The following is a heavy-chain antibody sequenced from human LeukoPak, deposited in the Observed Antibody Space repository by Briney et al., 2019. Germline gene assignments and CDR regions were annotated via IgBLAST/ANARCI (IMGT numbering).Heavy chain of an antibody. J-gene: IGHJ4*02. V-gene: IGHV3-33*06. CDR2: IWYDGSNK. CDR1: RSSFNNYA. Sequence: PGRSLRLSCTYSRSSFNNYAMHWVRQAPGKGLEWVAVIWYDGSNKYYADSVKGRFTISRDNSKNTLYLQMNSLRAEDTAVYYCAKGTPTDYWGQGTLVTVSS. D-gene: IGHD2-15*01. CDR3: AKGTPTDY.